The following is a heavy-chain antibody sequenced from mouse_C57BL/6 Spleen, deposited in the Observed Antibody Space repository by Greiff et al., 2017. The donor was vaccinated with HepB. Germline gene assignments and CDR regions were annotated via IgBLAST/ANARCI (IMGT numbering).Heavy chain of an antibody. J-gene: IGHJ1*03. V-gene: IGHV5-12*01. CDR3: ARRDYGSSYGYWYFDV. Sequence: EVKVEESGGGLVQPGGSLKLSCAASGFTFSDYYMYWVRQTPEKRLEWVAYISNGGGSTYYPDTVKGRFTISRDNAKNTLYLQMRRLKSEDTAMYYCARRDYGSSYGYWYFDVWGTGTTVTVSS. CDR1: GFTFSDYY. D-gene: IGHD1-1*01. CDR2: ISNGGGST.